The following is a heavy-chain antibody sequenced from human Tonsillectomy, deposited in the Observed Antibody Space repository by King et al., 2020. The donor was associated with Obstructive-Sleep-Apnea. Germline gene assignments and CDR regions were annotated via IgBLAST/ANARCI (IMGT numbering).Heavy chain of an antibody. J-gene: IGHJ4*02. D-gene: IGHD1-26*01. CDR3: ARDSGDWEMRFDY. V-gene: IGHV3-11*06. CDR2: ISSSSSNT. CDR1: GFSFSDFY. Sequence: VQLVESGGGLVKPGGSLRLSCAASGFSFSDFYMSWVRQAPGKGLEWVSYISSSSSNTNYGDSVKGRFTITRDNAKNSLYLQLNSLRADDTAVYYCARDSGDWEMRFDYWGPGTLVTVSS.